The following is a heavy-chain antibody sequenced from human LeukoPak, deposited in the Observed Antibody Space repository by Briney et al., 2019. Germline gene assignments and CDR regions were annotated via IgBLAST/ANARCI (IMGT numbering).Heavy chain of an antibody. CDR3: ARVREALARYYFDY. V-gene: IGHV3-23*01. D-gene: IGHD3-10*01. CDR1: GFTFSSYA. CDR2: INGSGGST. J-gene: IGHJ4*02. Sequence: GGSLRLSCAASGFTFSSYAMSWVRQAPGKGLEWVSAINGSGGSTYYADSVKGLFTISRDNSKNTLYLQMNSLRAEDTAVYYWARVREALARYYFDYWGQGTLVTVSS.